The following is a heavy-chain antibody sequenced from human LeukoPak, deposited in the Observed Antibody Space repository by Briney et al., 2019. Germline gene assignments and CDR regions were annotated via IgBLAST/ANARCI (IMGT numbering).Heavy chain of an antibody. CDR2: ISPSGGST. D-gene: IGHD3-10*01. V-gene: IGHV1-46*01. CDR3: ARDGQTSYYYGSGSLMDV. J-gene: IGHJ6*04. CDR1: GYTFTSNY. Sequence: ASVKVSCKAFGYTFTSNYMHWVRQAPGQGPEWMGVISPSGGSTTYAQKFQGRVTLTRDMSTSTDYLELSSLRSEDTAVYYCARDGQTSYYYGSGSLMDVWGKGTTVTVSS.